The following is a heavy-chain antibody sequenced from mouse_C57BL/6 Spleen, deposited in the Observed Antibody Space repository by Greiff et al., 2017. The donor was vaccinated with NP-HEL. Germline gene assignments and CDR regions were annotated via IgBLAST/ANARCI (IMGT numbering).Heavy chain of an antibody. Sequence: QVQLQQSGPELVKPGASVKISCKASGYAFRSSWMNWVKPRPGKGLEWIGRIYPGDGDTNYNGKFKGKATLTADKSSSTAYMQLSSLTSEDSAVYFCASVGARGNYGRDYWGQGTTLTVSS. D-gene: IGHD2-1*01. J-gene: IGHJ2*01. CDR3: ASVGARGNYGRDY. CDR2: IYPGDGDT. CDR1: GYAFRSSW. V-gene: IGHV1-82*01.